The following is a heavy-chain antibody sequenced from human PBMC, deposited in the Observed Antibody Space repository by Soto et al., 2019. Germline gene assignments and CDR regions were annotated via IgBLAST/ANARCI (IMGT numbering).Heavy chain of an antibody. V-gene: IGHV3-53*01. CDR3: ATYYYDSSGYYYYFDY. CDR2: IYSGGST. CDR1: GFTVSSNY. D-gene: IGHD3-22*01. Sequence: GGSLRLSCAASGFTVSSNYMSWVRQAPGKGLEWVSVIYSGGSTYYADSVKGRFTISRDNSKNTLYLQMNSLRAEDTAVYYCATYYYDSSGYYYYFDYWGQGTLVTVSS. J-gene: IGHJ4*02.